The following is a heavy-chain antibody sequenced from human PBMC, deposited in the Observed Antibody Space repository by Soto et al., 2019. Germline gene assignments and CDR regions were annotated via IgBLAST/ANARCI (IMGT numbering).Heavy chain of an antibody. Sequence: QITLKESGPTLVKPTQPLTLTCTFSGFSLTTSGVGVGWIRQPPGKALEWLALIYWNDDKRYSPSLKSRLTITKDTSKNQVVLTMTNMDPVDTATYYCAHSLGNFWSDYYRAGFDYWGQGTLVTVSS. CDR3: AHSLGNFWSDYYRAGFDY. CDR2: IYWNDDK. J-gene: IGHJ4*02. D-gene: IGHD3-3*01. V-gene: IGHV2-5*01. CDR1: GFSLTTSGVG.